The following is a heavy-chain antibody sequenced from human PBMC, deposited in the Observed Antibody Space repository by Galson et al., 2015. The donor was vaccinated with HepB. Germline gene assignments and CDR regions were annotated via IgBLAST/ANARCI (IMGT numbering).Heavy chain of an antibody. CDR3: ARDRHYGSGSYSGGISWWFDP. J-gene: IGHJ5*02. CDR1: GFTFSSYA. D-gene: IGHD3-10*01. Sequence: SLRLSCAASGFTFSSYAMHWVRQAPGKGLEWVAVISYDGSNKYYADSVKGRFTISRDNSKNTLYLQMNSLRAEDTAVYYCARDRHYGSGSYSGGISWWFDPWGQGTLVTVSS. CDR2: ISYDGSNK. V-gene: IGHV3-30*04.